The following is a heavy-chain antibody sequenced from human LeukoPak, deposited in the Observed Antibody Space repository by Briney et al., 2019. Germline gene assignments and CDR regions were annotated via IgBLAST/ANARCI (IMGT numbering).Heavy chain of an antibody. D-gene: IGHD1-26*01. Sequence: ASVKVSCKVSGYXLTEIFMHWVRQAPGKGLEWMGGFDPEDGETIYAQKFQGRVTMTEDTSTDTAYMELSSLRSEDTAVYYCATHRYSGSYGDYWGQGTLVTVSS. CDR3: ATHRYSGSYGDY. CDR2: FDPEDGET. CDR1: GYXLTEIF. J-gene: IGHJ4*02. V-gene: IGHV1-24*01.